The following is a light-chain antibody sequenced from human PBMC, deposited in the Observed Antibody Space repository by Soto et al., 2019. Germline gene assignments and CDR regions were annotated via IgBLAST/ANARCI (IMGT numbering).Light chain of an antibody. CDR3: QQYYNWPPYT. Sequence: ESVLTQSPATLSLSPGERATLSCRASPSVSNSLAWYQQKPGQTPRLLIYGASTRATGVPPRFSGSRSGTEFTLTISSLQSEDFAVYYCQQYYNWPPYTFGQGTKVDIK. J-gene: IGKJ2*01. CDR2: GAS. CDR1: PSVSNS. V-gene: IGKV3-15*01.